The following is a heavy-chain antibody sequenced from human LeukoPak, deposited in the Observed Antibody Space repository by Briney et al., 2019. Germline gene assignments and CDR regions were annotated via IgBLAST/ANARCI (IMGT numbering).Heavy chain of an antibody. D-gene: IGHD3-10*01. J-gene: IGHJ6*04. Sequence: SETLSLTCAVYGGSFSGYYWSWIRQPPEKGLEWIGEINHLGSTNYNPSLKSRVTISVDTSKKQFSLNLTSVTAADTAVYYCARLPYGSGYWLHREGRDVWGKGTTVTVSS. CDR1: GGSFSGYY. V-gene: IGHV4-34*01. CDR2: INHLGST. CDR3: ARLPYGSGYWLHREGRDV.